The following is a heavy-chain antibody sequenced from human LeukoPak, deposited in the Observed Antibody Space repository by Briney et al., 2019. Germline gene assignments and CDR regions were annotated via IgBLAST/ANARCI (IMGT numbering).Heavy chain of an antibody. V-gene: IGHV3-21*01. D-gene: IGHD1-26*01. Sequence: GGSLRLSCAASGFTFSRYSMNWVRQAPGKGLEWVSFISSTSSFIYYADSVKGRFTISRNNSKNTLYLQMNSLRAEDTAVYYCARALPGSGHFDYWGQGTLVTVSS. CDR1: GFTFSRYS. CDR2: ISSTSSFI. J-gene: IGHJ4*02. CDR3: ARALPGSGHFDY.